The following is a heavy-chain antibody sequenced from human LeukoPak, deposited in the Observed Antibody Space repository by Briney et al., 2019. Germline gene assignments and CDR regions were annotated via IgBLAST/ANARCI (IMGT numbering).Heavy chain of an antibody. Sequence: PGGSLRLSCAASGFTLSSYGMHWVRQAPGKGLEWVAVISYDGSIYYADSVKGRFTISRDISKDTLFLQMNSLRAEDTAVYYCARDLGRELTHWGQGTLVTVSS. CDR1: GFTLSSYG. CDR3: ARDLGRELTH. CDR2: ISYDGSI. D-gene: IGHD3-10*01. J-gene: IGHJ4*02. V-gene: IGHV3-30*03.